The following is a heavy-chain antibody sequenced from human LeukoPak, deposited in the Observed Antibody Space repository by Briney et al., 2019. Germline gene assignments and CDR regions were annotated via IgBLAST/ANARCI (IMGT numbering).Heavy chain of an antibody. CDR2: INHSGST. V-gene: IGHV4-34*01. D-gene: IGHD3-16*01. Sequence: SETLSLTCAVYGGSFSGYYWSWIRQPPGKGLEWIGEINHSGSTNYNPSLKSRVTISVDTSKNQFSLKLSSVTAADTAVYYCARGRPIMITFGGVPRDTNQYYFDYWGQGTLVTVSS. CDR3: ARGRPIMITFGGVPRDTNQYYFDY. J-gene: IGHJ4*02. CDR1: GGSFSGYY.